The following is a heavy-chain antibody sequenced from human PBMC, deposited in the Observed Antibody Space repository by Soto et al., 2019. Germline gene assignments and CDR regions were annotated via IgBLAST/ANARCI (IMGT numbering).Heavy chain of an antibody. CDR3: GRARWVSVGGDY. V-gene: IGHV3-7*05. CDR2: IKQDRSEK. J-gene: IGHJ4*02. D-gene: IGHD2-2*01. Sequence: EVQLVESGGGLVQPGGSLRLSCAASGFTFSTYWMTWVRQAPGKGLEWVANIKQDRSEKYYVDSVKGRFIISRDNAKNSVYLQLNSLRAEDTAMYYCGRARWVSVGGDYWGQGTLVTVSS. CDR1: GFTFSTYW.